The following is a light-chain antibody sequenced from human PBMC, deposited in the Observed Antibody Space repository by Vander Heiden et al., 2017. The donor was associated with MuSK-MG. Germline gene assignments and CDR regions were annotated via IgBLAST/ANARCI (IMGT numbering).Light chain of an antibody. CDR2: DAS. V-gene: IGKV1-33*01. J-gene: IGKJ4*01. CDR3: QQYGNLPLT. Sequence: DIQMTQSPSSLSASVGDRVTITCQASQDIGNYLDWYQQKPGKAPKLLIYDASNLETGVPSRFSGGGSETDFTFTISRVQPEDIATYYCQQYGNLPLTFGGGTRVEI. CDR1: QDIGNY.